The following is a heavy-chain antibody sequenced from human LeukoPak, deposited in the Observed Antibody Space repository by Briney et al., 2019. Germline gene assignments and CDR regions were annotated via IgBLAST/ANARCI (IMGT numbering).Heavy chain of an antibody. J-gene: IGHJ4*02. D-gene: IGHD6-13*01. V-gene: IGHV3-30*04. CDR2: ISYDGSNK. CDR1: GFTFSSYA. CDR3: ARDSLSSSWYGMDY. Sequence: PGGSLRLSCAASGFTFSSYAMHWVRQVPGKGLEWVAVISYDGSNKYYADSVKGRFTISRDNSKNTLYLQMNSLRAEDTAVYYCARDSLSSSWYGMDYWGQGTLVTVSS.